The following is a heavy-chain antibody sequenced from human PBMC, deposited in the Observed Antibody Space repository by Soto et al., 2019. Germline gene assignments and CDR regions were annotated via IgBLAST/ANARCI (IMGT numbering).Heavy chain of an antibody. CDR2: ISAYNGNT. CDR1: GYTFTSYG. V-gene: IGHV1-18*01. J-gene: IGHJ1*01. Sequence: GASVKVSCKASGYTFTSYGISWVRQAPGKGLEWMGWISAYNGNTNYAQKLQGRVTMTTDTSTSTAYMELRSLRSDDTAVYYCASPGSSGWYGPPPEYFQHWGQGTLVTVSS. D-gene: IGHD6-19*01. CDR3: ASPGSSGWYGPPPEYFQH.